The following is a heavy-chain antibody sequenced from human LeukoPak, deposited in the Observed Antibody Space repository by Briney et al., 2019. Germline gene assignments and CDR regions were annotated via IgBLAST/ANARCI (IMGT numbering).Heavy chain of an antibody. CDR1: GGSISGSY. D-gene: IGHD3-10*01. CDR3: ARVHYSGSGLSSYFDY. J-gene: IGHJ4*02. V-gene: IGHV4-59*01. CDR2: ISYTGST. Sequence: PSETLSLTCTVSGGSISGSYWSWIRQSPGKGLEWIGSISYTGSTNYNPSLKSRVTISVDASKNQFSLKLSSVTAADTAVYYCARVHYSGSGLSSYFDYWGQGTLVTVSS.